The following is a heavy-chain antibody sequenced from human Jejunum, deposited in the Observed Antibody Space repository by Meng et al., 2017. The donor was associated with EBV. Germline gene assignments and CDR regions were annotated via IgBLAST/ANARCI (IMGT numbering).Heavy chain of an antibody. CDR1: GISFSSPT. CDR3: AKLTRA. V-gene: IGHV3-23*04. CDR2: ITGSGGST. J-gene: IGHJ5*02. Sequence: EWQLVDLGGGLRRAGGPLSLSFAAAGISFSSPTMSWVRQSRGKGLEWVSAITGSGGSTYYTDSVKGRFTISRDNSKNTLYLQMNSLRAEDTAVYYCAKLTRAWGQGTLVTVSS.